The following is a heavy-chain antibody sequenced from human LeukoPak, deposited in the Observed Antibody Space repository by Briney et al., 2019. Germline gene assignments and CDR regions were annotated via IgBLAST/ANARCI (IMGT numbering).Heavy chain of an antibody. CDR3: ANCQSPSYYDILTGYFPDY. CDR1: GFTFSSYG. V-gene: IGHV3-23*01. D-gene: IGHD3-9*01. J-gene: IGHJ4*02. Sequence: PGGSLRLSCAASGFTFSSYGMSWVRQAPGKGLEWVSAISGSGGSTYYADSVKGRFTISRDDSKNTLYLQMNSLRAEDTAVYYCANCQSPSYYDILTGYFPDYWGQGTLVTVSS. CDR2: ISGSGGST.